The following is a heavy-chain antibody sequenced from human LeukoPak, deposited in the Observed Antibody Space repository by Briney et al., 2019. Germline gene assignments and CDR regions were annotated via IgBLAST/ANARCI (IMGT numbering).Heavy chain of an antibody. V-gene: IGHV4-34*01. CDR1: GGSFSGYY. CDR2: INHSGST. Sequence: PSETLSLTCAVYGGSFSGYYWSWIRQPPGKGLEWIGEINHSGSTNYNPSLKSRVTISVDTSKNQFSLKLSSVTAADTAVYYCARVKRGYQLPWNWFDPWGQGTLVTVSS. CDR3: ARVKRGYQLPWNWFDP. D-gene: IGHD2-2*01. J-gene: IGHJ5*02.